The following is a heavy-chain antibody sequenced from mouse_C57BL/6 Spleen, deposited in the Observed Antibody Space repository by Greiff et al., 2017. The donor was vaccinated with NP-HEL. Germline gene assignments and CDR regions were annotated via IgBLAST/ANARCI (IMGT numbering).Heavy chain of an antibody. CDR3: ARNDSGFDY. CDR1: GFSLTSYG. CDR2: IWSGGST. J-gene: IGHJ2*01. D-gene: IGHD2-4*01. Sequence: VQLKESGPGLVQPSQSLSITCTVSGFSLTSYGVHWVRQPPGKGLEWLGVIWSGGSTDYNAAFISRLSISTDNTKSQVFCDMNSLQADDTAIYYCARNDSGFDYWGQGTTLTVSS. V-gene: IGHV2-4*01.